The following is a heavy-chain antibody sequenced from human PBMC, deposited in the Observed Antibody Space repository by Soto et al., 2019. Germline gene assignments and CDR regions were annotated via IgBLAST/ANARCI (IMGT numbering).Heavy chain of an antibody. Sequence: GGSLRLSCAASGFTFSSYAMHWVRQAPGKGLEWVAVISYDGSNKYYADSVKGRFTISRDNSKNTLYLQMNSLRAEDTAVYYCARTPGLYSYCYYYDYGIDVWGQGTTVTVSS. CDR1: GFTFSSYA. CDR3: ARTPGLYSYCYYYDYGIDV. J-gene: IGHJ6*02. D-gene: IGHD5-18*01. CDR2: ISYDGSNK. V-gene: IGHV3-30-3*01.